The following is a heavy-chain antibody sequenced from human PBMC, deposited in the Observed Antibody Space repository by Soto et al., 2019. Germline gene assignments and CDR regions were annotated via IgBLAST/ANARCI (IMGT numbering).Heavy chain of an antibody. Sequence: EVQLLEYGGGLVQPGGSLRLSCAASGFTFGNYGMNWVRQAPGKGLEWVSGISGGGGSTYYADSVKGRFTISRDPSKNSVFLEMNSLRAEDTAVYYCAKGFIVVVTVLRPDDAFDVWGQGTLVTVSS. V-gene: IGHV3-23*01. J-gene: IGHJ3*01. D-gene: IGHD2-21*02. CDR1: GFTFGNYG. CDR2: ISGGGGST. CDR3: AKGFIVVVTVLRPDDAFDV.